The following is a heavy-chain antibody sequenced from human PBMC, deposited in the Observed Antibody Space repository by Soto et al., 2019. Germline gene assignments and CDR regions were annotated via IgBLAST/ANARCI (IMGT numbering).Heavy chain of an antibody. D-gene: IGHD1-20*01. V-gene: IGHV1-46*01. CDR1: GYTFTSYY. J-gene: IGHJ6*02. CDR3: AAGITGTTLDYYYGMDV. Sequence: GASVKVSCKASGYTFTSYYMHWVRQAPGQGLEWMGIINPSGGSTSYAQKFQGRVTMTRDTSTSTVYMELSSLRSEDTAVYYCAAGITGTTLDYYYGMDVWGQGTTVTVSS. CDR2: INPSGGST.